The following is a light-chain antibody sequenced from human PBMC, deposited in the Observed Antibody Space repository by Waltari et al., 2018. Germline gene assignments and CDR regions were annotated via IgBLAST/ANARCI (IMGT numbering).Light chain of an antibody. CDR2: AAS. CDR1: QSIAIY. V-gene: IGKV1-39*01. CDR3: QQSYSTPLT. Sequence: DIQMTQSPSSLSASVGDRVTITFRASQSIAIYFNWYQQEPGKAPKLLIYAASSLQTGVPSRFSGIGSGTHFTLTISSLQPEDFATYYCQQSYSTPLTVGPGTKVDFQ. J-gene: IGKJ3*01.